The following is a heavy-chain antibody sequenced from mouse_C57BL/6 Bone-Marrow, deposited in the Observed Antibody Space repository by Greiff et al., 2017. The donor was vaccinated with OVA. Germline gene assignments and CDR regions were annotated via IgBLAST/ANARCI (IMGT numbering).Heavy chain of an antibody. V-gene: IGHV14-4*01. CDR3: TNFLYYY. CDR1: GFYITGDY. J-gene: IGHJ2*01. CDR2: IDPENGDT. D-gene: IGHD1-1*01. Sequence: VQLQQSGAELVRPGASVTLSCTASGFYITGDYMHWVKQRPEQGLEWIGWIDPENGDTEYASKFQGKATITADTSSNPAYLQLSSLTSEDTAVYYCTNFLYYYWGQGTTLTVSS.